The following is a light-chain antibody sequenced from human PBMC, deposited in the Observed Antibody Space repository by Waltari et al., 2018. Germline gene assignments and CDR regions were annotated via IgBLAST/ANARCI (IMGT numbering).Light chain of an antibody. V-gene: IGKV3-20*01. CDR3: QHYVRLPVT. CDR1: QSVSRA. Sequence: EIVLTQSPGTLSLSPWERATLSCRASQSVSRALAWYQQKPGQAPKLLIYGASNRATGIPDRFSGSGSGTDFSLTISSLEPEDFAVYYCQHYVRLPVTFGQGTKVEIK. CDR2: GAS. J-gene: IGKJ1*01.